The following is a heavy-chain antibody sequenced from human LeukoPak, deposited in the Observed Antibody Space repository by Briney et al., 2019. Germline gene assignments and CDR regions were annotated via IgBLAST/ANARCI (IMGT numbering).Heavy chain of an antibody. D-gene: IGHD5-12*01. Sequence: PGGSLRLSCAASGFTFSDYYMSWIRQAPGKGLEWVSYISSSSSYIYYADSVKGRFTISRDNAKNSLYLQMNSLRAEDTAVYYCAREGDSGYDSAFDIWGQGTMVTVSS. CDR3: AREGDSGYDSAFDI. CDR2: ISSSSSYI. J-gene: IGHJ3*02. CDR1: GFTFSDYY. V-gene: IGHV3-11*06.